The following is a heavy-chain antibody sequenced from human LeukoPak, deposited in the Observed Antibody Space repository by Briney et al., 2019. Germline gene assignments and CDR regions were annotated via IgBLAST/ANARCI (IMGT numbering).Heavy chain of an antibody. CDR1: GGSISSYY. J-gene: IGHJ4*02. D-gene: IGHD6-19*01. CDR3: ARGASGWDRYFDY. V-gene: IGHV4-4*07. CDR2: IYTSGST. Sequence: SETLSLTCTVSGGSISSYYWSWIRQPPGKGLEWIGRIYTSGSTNYNPSLKSRVTMSLDTSKNQFSLKLSSVTAADTAVYYCARGASGWDRYFDYWGQGTLVTVSS.